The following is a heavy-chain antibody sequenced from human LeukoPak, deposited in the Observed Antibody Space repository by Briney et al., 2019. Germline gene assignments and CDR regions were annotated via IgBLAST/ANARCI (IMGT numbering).Heavy chain of an antibody. J-gene: IGHJ3*02. CDR3: ARDRDYVWGSYRKNYAFDI. D-gene: IGHD3-16*02. Sequence: SETLSLTCTVSGGSISSGDSYWSWIRQPPGKGLEWIGYIYYSGSTDYNSSLKSRLTISVDTSKNQFSLKLSSVTAADTAVYYCARDRDYVWGSYRKNYAFDIWGQGTMVTVSS. CDR2: IYYSGST. V-gene: IGHV4-30-4*08. CDR1: GGSISSGDSY.